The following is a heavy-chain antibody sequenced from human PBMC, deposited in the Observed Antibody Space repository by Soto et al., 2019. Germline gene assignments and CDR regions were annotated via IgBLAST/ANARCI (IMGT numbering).Heavy chain of an antibody. CDR2: IIPIFGTA. CDR1: GGTFSSYA. J-gene: IGHJ4*02. CDR3: ASPCSGGSCYHYYFDY. Sequence: QVQLVQSGAEVKKPGSSVKVSCKASGGTFSSYAISWVRQAPGQGLEWMGGIIPIFGTANYAQKFQGRVTSPADESASTAYMELSSLRSEDTAVYYCASPCSGGSCYHYYFDYWGQGPLVTVSS. D-gene: IGHD2-15*01. V-gene: IGHV1-69*12.